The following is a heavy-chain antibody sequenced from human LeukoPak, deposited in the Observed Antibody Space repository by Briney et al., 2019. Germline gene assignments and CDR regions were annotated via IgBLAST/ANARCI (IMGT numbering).Heavy chain of an antibody. J-gene: IGHJ4*02. CDR1: GFTFSSYA. V-gene: IGHV3-23*01. D-gene: IGHD3-22*01. CDR2: ISGSGGST. Sequence: GGSLRLSCAASGFTFSSYAMSWVRQAPGKGLEWVSAISGSGGSTYYADSVKGRFTISRDNSKNTLYLQMNSLRAEDTAVYYCARAGNYYDSSGYYYDIFDYWGQGTLVTVSS. CDR3: ARAGNYYDSSGYYYDIFDY.